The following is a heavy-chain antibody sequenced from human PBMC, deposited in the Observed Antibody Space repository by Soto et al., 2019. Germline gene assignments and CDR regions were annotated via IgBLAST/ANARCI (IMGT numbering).Heavy chain of an antibody. CDR2: FDPEDGET. CDR3: ATDQGIVRATTVGSFDY. J-gene: IGHJ4*02. Sequence: QVQLVQSGAEVKKPGASVKVSCKVSGYTLTELSMHWVRQAPGKGLEWMGGFDPEDGETIYALKFQGRVTMTEDTPTDTAYMELSSLRSEDTAVYYCATDQGIVRATTVGSFDYWGQGTLVTVSS. D-gene: IGHD1-26*01. CDR1: GYTLTELS. V-gene: IGHV1-24*01.